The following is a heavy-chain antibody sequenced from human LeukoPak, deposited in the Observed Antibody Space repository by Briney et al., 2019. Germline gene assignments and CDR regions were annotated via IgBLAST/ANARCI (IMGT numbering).Heavy chain of an antibody. CDR3: AREAAHITMTVVVKGGYFDY. V-gene: IGHV3-30-3*01. CDR2: ISYDGSNK. D-gene: IGHD3-22*01. J-gene: IGHJ4*02. Sequence: GGSLRLSCVASGFTFSSYNMNWVRQAPGKGLEWVAVISYDGSNKYYADSVKGRFTISRDNSKNTLYLQMNSLRAEDTAVYYCAREAAHITMTVVVKGGYFDYWGQGTLVTVSS. CDR1: GFTFSSYN.